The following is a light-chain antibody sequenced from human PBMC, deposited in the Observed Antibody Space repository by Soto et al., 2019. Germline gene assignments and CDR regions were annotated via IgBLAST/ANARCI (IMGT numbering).Light chain of an antibody. J-gene: IGLJ2*01. Sequence: HSVLTQPPSASGTPGQRVTLSCSGSSSNIGSNTVNWYQQLPGSAPTLLMYSTNQRPSGVPDRFSGSKSGTSASLAISGLQSEDEADYYCAAWDGSLNVVLFGGGTKLTVL. CDR2: STN. CDR1: SSNIGSNT. CDR3: AAWDGSLNVVL. V-gene: IGLV1-44*01.